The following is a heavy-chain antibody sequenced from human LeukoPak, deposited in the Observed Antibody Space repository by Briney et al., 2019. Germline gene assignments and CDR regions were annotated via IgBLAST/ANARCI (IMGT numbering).Heavy chain of an antibody. Sequence: ASVKVSCKASGYTFTSYYMHWVRQAPGQGLEWMGIINPSGGSTSYAQKFQGRVTMTRDTSTSTVYMELSSLRSEDTAVYYCARGGRAISKSAVAATNRLDYWGQGTLVTVSS. V-gene: IGHV1-46*01. CDR2: INPSGGST. CDR1: GYTFTSYY. CDR3: ARGGRAISKSAVAATNRLDY. J-gene: IGHJ4*02. D-gene: IGHD2-15*01.